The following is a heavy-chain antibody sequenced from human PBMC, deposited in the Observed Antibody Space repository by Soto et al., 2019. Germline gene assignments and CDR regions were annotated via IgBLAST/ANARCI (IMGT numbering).Heavy chain of an antibody. CDR3: ARSIRGPRRFNGMDV. D-gene: IGHD1-20*01. CDR1: GFSGTSPVMC. Sequence: SGPTLVNPTETLTLTCTFSGFSGTSPVMCVRGIRQPPGKALEWLALIERGDDDKYYSTSLKTRLTISKDTRKNQVVLTMANMDPADTGTYYCARSIRGPRRFNGMDVWGQGTTVTVS. V-gene: IGHV2-70*13. J-gene: IGHJ6*02. CDR2: IERGDDDK.